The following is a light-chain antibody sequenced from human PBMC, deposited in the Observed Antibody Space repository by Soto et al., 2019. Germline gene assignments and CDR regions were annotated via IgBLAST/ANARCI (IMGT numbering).Light chain of an antibody. Sequence: DIQMTQSPSTLSASVGDRVTITCRASQSISSWLAWYQQKPGKAPKLLIYDASTLESGVPSRFGGSGSGTEFTLTISSLQPDDFAVYFCQQYNNWPQTFGQGTKVDI. CDR3: QQYNNWPQT. CDR1: QSISSW. J-gene: IGKJ1*01. V-gene: IGKV1-5*01. CDR2: DAS.